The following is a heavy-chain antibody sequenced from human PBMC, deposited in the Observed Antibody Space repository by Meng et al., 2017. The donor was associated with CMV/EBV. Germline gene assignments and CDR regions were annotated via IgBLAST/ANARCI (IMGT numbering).Heavy chain of an antibody. V-gene: IGHV3-48*04. Sequence: GGSLRLSCAASGFTFSSYSMNWVRQAPGKGLEWVSYISSSSSTIYYADSVKGRFTISRDNAKNSLYLQMNSLRAEDTAVYYCARDSSNYDILTGYSPDAFDIWGQGTMVTVSS. CDR2: ISSSSSTI. CDR3: ARDSSNYDILTGYSPDAFDI. CDR1: GFTFSSYS. J-gene: IGHJ3*02. D-gene: IGHD3-9*01.